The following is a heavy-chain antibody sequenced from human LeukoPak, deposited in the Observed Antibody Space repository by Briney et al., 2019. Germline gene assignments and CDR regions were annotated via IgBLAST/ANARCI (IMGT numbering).Heavy chain of an antibody. CDR1: GFTVNRYN. Sequence: GGSLRLSCAASGFTVNRYNMNWVRRAPGKGLEWVSSISTSSSYIYYADSVRGRFTISRDNAKNSLYLRMNSLRAEDTAVYSCARGADGVSSNSRGWFDPWGQGTLVTVSS. CDR3: ARGADGVSSNSRGWFDP. D-gene: IGHD2-15*01. V-gene: IGHV3-21*01. J-gene: IGHJ5*02. CDR2: ISTSSSYI.